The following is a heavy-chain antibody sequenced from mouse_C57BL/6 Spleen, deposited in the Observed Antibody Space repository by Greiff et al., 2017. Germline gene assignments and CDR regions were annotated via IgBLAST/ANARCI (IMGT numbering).Heavy chain of an antibody. D-gene: IGHD1-1*01. CDR3: ARERPITTGYFDV. Sequence: VQLQQSGAELVKPGASVTMSCKASGYTFTSYWITWVKQRPGQGLEWIGDIYPGSGSTNYNEKFKSKATLTVDTSSSTAYMQLSSLTSEDSAVYYCARERPITTGYFDVWGTGTTVTVSS. J-gene: IGHJ1*03. CDR2: IYPGSGST. CDR1: GYTFTSYW. V-gene: IGHV1-55*01.